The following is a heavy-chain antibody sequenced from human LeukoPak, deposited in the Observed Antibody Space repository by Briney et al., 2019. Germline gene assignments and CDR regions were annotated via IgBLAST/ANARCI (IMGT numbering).Heavy chain of an antibody. Sequence: GGSLRLSCAASGFTFSSYAMSWVRQAPGKGLEWVSAISGSGGSTYYADSVKGRFTISRDNSKNTLYLQMNSLRAEDTAVYYCAKPQGRYSGYAVHFDYWGQGTQVTVSS. J-gene: IGHJ4*02. D-gene: IGHD5-12*01. CDR1: GFTFSSYA. CDR3: AKPQGRYSGYAVHFDY. V-gene: IGHV3-23*01. CDR2: ISGSGGST.